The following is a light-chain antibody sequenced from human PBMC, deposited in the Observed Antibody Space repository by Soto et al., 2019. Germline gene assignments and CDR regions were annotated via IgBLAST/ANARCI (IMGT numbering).Light chain of an antibody. Sequence: EIVMTHSPATLSLSPGKRAALSCRSSQSVTNSLAWYQQKPGQAPRLLIYGSSTRATGVPARFSGSGSGADFTLTISNLQSEDFAVYYCQQYTNWPPITFGQGTRLEIK. J-gene: IGKJ5*01. V-gene: IGKV3-15*01. CDR1: QSVTNS. CDR2: GSS. CDR3: QQYTNWPPIT.